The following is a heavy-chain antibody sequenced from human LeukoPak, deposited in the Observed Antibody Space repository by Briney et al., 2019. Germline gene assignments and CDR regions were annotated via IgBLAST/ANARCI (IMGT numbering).Heavy chain of an antibody. CDR1: GFIFGDYW. J-gene: IGHJ4*02. CDR3: TRDLVGATSDF. CDR2: INVDDGTI. Sequence: SGGSLRLSCAASGFIFGDYWMHWVRQAPGKGLVWVSRINVDDGTIDYADSVKGRFTVSRDNAKNTVYLQMNSLRADDTAVYYCTRDLVGATSDFWGPGTLVTVSS. V-gene: IGHV3-74*01. D-gene: IGHD1-26*01.